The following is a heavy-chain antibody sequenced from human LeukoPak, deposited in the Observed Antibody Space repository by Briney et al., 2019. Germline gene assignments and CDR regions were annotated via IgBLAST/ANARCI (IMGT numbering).Heavy chain of an antibody. D-gene: IGHD3-10*01. CDR2: IWYDGSNK. J-gene: IGHJ5*02. V-gene: IGHV3-33*08. CDR1: GFTFSSYW. Sequence: PGGSLRLSCAASGFTFSSYWMSWVRQAPGKGLEWVAVIWYDGSNKYYADSVKGRFTISRDNSKNTLYLQMNSLRAEDTAVYYCARNTHGSGLGWFDPWGQGTLVTVSS. CDR3: ARNTHGSGLGWFDP.